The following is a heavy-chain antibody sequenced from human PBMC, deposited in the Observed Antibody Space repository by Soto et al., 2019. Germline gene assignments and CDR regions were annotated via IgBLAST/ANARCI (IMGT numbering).Heavy chain of an antibody. CDR2: ISYDGSNK. CDR3: AKDLIYSSSGTFDY. CDR1: GFTFSSYG. J-gene: IGHJ4*02. Sequence: GGSLRLSCAASGFTFSSYGMHWVRQAPGKGLEWVAVISYDGSNKYYADSVKGRFTISRDNSKNTLYLQMNSLRAEDTAVYYCAKDLIYSSSGTFDYWGQGTLVTVSS. V-gene: IGHV3-30*18. D-gene: IGHD6-6*01.